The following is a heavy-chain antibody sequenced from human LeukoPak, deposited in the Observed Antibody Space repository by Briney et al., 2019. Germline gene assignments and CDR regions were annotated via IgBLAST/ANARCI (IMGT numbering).Heavy chain of an antibody. CDR2: ISSSGSTK. J-gene: IGHJ4*02. D-gene: IGHD6-13*01. CDR1: GFSFSDSY. V-gene: IGHV3-11*01. CDR3: VTDRDSIRWFFDY. Sequence: GGSLRLSCAGSGFSFSDSYMSWIRQAPGKGLEWISYISSSGSTKYYADSVQGRVTISRDNAKKSPYLQMNSLRTEDTAVYYCVTDRDSIRWFFDYWGEGILVTVSS.